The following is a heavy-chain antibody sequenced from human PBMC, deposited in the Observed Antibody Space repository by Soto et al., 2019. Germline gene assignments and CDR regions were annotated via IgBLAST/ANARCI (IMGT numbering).Heavy chain of an antibody. Sequence: QLQLQESGPGLVKPSETLSLTCTVSGGSISSSSYYWAWIRQPPGKGLGWIGTIFYTGNTYYNPSLKSRVTISVDTSKNQFSLKLSSVTAADTAVYYCAAQYSYGFPFDYWGQGTLVTVSS. V-gene: IGHV4-39*01. J-gene: IGHJ4*02. D-gene: IGHD5-18*01. CDR2: IFYTGNT. CDR1: GGSISSSSYY. CDR3: AAQYSYGFPFDY.